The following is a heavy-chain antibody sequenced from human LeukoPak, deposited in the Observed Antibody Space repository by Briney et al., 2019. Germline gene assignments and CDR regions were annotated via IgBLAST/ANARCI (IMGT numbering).Heavy chain of an antibody. CDR2: IKQDGSEK. CDR1: GFTFSSYW. J-gene: IGHJ4*02. CDR3: AREAAAGRLGSYFDY. V-gene: IGHV3-7*01. D-gene: IGHD6-13*01. Sequence: PGGSLRLSCAASGFTFSSYWMSWVRQAPGKGLEWVANIKQDGSEKYYVDSVKGRFTISRDNAKNSLYLQMNSLRAEDTAVYYCAREAAAGRLGSYFDYWGQGTLVTVSS.